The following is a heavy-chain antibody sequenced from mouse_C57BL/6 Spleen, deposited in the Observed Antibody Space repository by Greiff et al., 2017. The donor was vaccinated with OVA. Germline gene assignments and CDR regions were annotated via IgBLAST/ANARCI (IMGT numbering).Heavy chain of an antibody. V-gene: IGHV1-59*01. CDR2: IDPSDSYT. J-gene: IGHJ2*01. D-gene: IGHD1-1*01. CDR1: GYTFTSYW. Sequence: QVQLQQPGAELVRPGTSVKLSCKASGYTFTSYWMHWVKQRPGQGLAWIGVIDPSDSYTNYNQKFKGKATLTVDTSSSTAYMQLSSLTSEDSAVYYCARDYGTLYYFDDWGQGTTLTVSS. CDR3: ARDYGTLYYFDD.